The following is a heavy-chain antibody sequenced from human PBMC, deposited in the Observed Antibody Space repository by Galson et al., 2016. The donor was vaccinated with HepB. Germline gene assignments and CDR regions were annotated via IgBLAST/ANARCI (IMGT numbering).Heavy chain of an antibody. CDR3: AREGYSSGNCGAFDI. D-gene: IGHD6-19*01. CDR2: INSIGDFT. Sequence: SLRLSCAASGFTFGDYAMSWFRQAPGKGLEWVSTINSIGDFTHYADSVKGRFTISRDNSKNTRYLQMNRLRADDTALYFCAREGYSSGNCGAFDIWGRGTVVAVSS. CDR1: GFTFGDYA. V-gene: IGHV3-23*01. J-gene: IGHJ3*02.